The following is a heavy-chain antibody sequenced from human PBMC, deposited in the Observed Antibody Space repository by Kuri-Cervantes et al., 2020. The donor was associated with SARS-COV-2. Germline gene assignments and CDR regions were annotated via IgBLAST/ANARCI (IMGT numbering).Heavy chain of an antibody. CDR1: DGSISSSSYY. CDR2: NYYSGST. CDR3: ARHVVKVGCLQLWSHFDY. D-gene: IGHD5-24*01. J-gene: IGHJ4*02. V-gene: IGHV4-39*01. Sequence: ESLKISCTVSDGSISSSSYYWGWIRQPPGKGLEWIVSNYYSGSTYYNPSLKSRVTISVDTSKNQFSLKLSSVTAADTAVYYCARHVVKVGCLQLWSHFDYWGQGTLVTVSS.